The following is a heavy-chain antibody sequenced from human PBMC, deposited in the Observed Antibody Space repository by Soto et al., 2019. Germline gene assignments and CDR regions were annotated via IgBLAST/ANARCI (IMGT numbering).Heavy chain of an antibody. CDR2: ISAYNGNT. D-gene: IGHD2-15*01. J-gene: IGHJ3*02. CDR3: AIFSGGSWHDAFDI. V-gene: IGHV1-18*01. Sequence: ASVKFSCKASGYTFTSNGSSWVRQAPGQGLEWMGWISAYNGNTNYAQKLQGRVTMTTDTSTSTAYMELRSLRSDDTAVYYCAIFSGGSWHDAFDIWGQGTMVTVSS. CDR1: GYTFTSNG.